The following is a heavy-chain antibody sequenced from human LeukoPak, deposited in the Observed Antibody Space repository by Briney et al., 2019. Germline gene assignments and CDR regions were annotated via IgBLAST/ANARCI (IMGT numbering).Heavy chain of an antibody. D-gene: IGHD2-15*01. V-gene: IGHV3-23*01. Sequence: PGGSLRLSCAASGFTFSSYAMSWVRQAPGKGVEWVSAISGSGGSTYYADSVKGRFTISRDNSKNTLYLQMSSLRAEDTAVYYCAKPEGEVVTPYDAFDIWGQGTMVTVSS. CDR1: GFTFSSYA. CDR3: AKPEGEVVTPYDAFDI. CDR2: ISGSGGST. J-gene: IGHJ3*02.